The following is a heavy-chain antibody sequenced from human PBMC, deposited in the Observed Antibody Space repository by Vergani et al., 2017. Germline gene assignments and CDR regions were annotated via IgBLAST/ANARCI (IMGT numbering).Heavy chain of an antibody. J-gene: IGHJ2*01. V-gene: IGHV4-34*01. CDR1: GGSFSGYY. Sequence: QVQLQQWGAGLLKPSETLSLTCAVYGGSFSGYYWSWIRQPPGKGLEWIGEINHSGSTNYNPSLKSRVTISVDTSKNQFSLKLSSVTAADTAVYYCARGSRSSSGRYFDRWGRGTLVTVSS. CDR2: INHSGST. CDR3: ARGSRSSSGRYFDR. D-gene: IGHD6-6*01.